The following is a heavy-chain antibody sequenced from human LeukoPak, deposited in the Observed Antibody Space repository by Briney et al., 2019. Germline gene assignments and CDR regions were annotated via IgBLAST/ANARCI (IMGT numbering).Heavy chain of an antibody. CDR2: IYHSGST. D-gene: IGHD4-17*01. CDR1: GYSISSGYY. CDR3: ARDGYYGDYSAAFDI. J-gene: IGHJ3*02. Sequence: SETLSLTCTVSGYSISSGYYWGWIRQPPGKGLEWIGSIYHSGSTYYNPSLKSRVTISVDTSKNQFSLKLSSVTAADTAVYYCARDGYYGDYSAAFDIWGQGTMVTVSS. V-gene: IGHV4-38-2*02.